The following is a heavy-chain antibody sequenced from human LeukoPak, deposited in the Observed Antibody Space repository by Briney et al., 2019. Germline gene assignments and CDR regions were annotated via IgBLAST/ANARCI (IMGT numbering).Heavy chain of an antibody. CDR1: GGTFSSYA. J-gene: IGHJ4*02. Sequence: ASVKVSCKASGGTFSSYAISWVRQAPGQGLEWMGGIIPIFGTANYAQKFQGRVTITADKSTSTAYMELSSLRSEDTAVYYCARVPKMATTYYFDYWGQGTLVTVSS. D-gene: IGHD5-24*01. CDR3: ARVPKMATTYYFDY. CDR2: IIPIFGTA. V-gene: IGHV1-69*06.